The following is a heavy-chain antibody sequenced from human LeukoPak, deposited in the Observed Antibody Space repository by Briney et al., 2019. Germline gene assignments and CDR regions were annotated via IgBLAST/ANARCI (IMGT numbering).Heavy chain of an antibody. D-gene: IGHD1-26*01. CDR3: AKGSTGSFLTDY. Sequence: GRSLRLSCAASGFTLDDYAMHWVRQAPGKGLEWVSGISWNSGSIGYADSVKGRFTISRDNAKKSLFLQMNSLRAEDTALYYCAKGSTGSFLTDYWGQGTLVTVSS. J-gene: IGHJ4*02. V-gene: IGHV3-9*01. CDR2: ISWNSGSI. CDR1: GFTLDDYA.